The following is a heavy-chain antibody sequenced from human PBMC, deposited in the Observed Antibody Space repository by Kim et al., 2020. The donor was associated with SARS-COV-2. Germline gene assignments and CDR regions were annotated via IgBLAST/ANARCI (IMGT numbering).Heavy chain of an antibody. CDR3: ARHERTDIPIFGVVTQRSWFDP. J-gene: IGHJ5*02. CDR2: IYDSGST. V-gene: IGHV4-39*01. CDR1: GGSISSSSYY. D-gene: IGHD3-3*01. Sequence: SETLSLTCTVSGGSISSSSYYWGWIRQPPGKGLEWIGSIYDSGSTYYNPSLKSRVTISVDTSKNQFSLKRSSVTAADTAVYFCARHERTDIPIFGVVTQRSWFDPWGQGTPVTVSS.